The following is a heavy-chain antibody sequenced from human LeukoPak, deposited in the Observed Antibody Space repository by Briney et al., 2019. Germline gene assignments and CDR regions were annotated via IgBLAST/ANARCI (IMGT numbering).Heavy chain of an antibody. D-gene: IGHD1-26*01. Sequence: PGGSLTLSGAASGFTFSSYAMHWARQAPGKGREWGVVISYDGTNKYYADCVKGRFPISRDNSKNTLYLQMNSLRAEDTAVYYCARWGLQSGSYYDYWGQGTLVTVSS. CDR1: GFTFSSYA. J-gene: IGHJ4*02. CDR2: ISYDGTNK. CDR3: ARWGLQSGSYYDY. V-gene: IGHV3-30-3*01.